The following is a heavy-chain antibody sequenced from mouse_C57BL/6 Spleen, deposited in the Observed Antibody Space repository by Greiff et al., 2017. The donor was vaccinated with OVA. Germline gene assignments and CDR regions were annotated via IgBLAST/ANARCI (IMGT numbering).Heavy chain of an antibody. D-gene: IGHD1-1*01. Sequence: DVQLQESGPELVKPGASVKIPCKASGYTFTDYNMDWVKQSHGKSLEWIGDINPNNGGTIYNQKFKGKATLTVDKSSSTAYMELRSLTSEDTAVYYCARPAHYYGSSSYYFDYWGQGTTLTVSS. CDR1: GYTFTDYN. J-gene: IGHJ2*01. CDR3: ARPAHYYGSSSYYFDY. CDR2: INPNNGGT. V-gene: IGHV1-18*01.